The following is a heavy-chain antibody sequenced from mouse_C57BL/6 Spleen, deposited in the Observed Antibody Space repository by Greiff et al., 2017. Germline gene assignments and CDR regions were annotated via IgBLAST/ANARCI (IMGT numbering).Heavy chain of an antibody. CDR3: VREERGGSSRFAY. D-gene: IGHD1-1*01. CDR2: IRSKSNNYAT. J-gene: IGHJ3*01. V-gene: IGHV10-1*01. CDR1: GFSFNTYA. Sequence: EVQLVESGGGLVQPKGSLKLSCAASGFSFNTYAMNWVRQAPGKGLEWVARIRSKSNNYATYYADSVKDRFTISRDGSESMLYLQMNNLKTEDTAMYYCVREERGGSSRFAYWGQGTLVTVSA.